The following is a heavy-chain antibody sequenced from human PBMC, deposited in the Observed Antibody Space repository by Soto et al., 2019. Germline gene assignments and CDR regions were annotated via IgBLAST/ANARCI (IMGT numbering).Heavy chain of an antibody. CDR2: INSDGSST. D-gene: IGHD2-2*01. CDR3: ARVETCSSTSGYSVFAY. Sequence: EVQLVESGGGLVQPGGSLRLSCAASGFTFSSYWMHWVRQAPGKGLVWVSRINSDGSSTTYADSVKGRFTISRDNAKNTRYMQMTSLRAKDTAVYYCARVETCSSTSGYSVFAYWGQGTLVTVSS. V-gene: IGHV3-74*03. J-gene: IGHJ4*02. CDR1: GFTFSSYW.